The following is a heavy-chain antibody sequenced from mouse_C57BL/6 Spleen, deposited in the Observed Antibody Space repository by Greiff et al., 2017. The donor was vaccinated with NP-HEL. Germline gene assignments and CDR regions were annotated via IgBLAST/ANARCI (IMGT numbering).Heavy chain of an antibody. J-gene: IGHJ1*03. D-gene: IGHD2-4*01. CDR2: ISYDGSN. Sequence: ESGPGLVKPSQSLSLTCSVTGYSITSGSYWNWIRQFPGNTLEWMGYISYDGSNNYNPSLKNRISITRDTSKNQFFLKLNSVTTEDTATYYCAREQDDYPGWYFDVWGTGTTVTVSS. CDR3: AREQDDYPGWYFDV. CDR1: GYSITSGSY. V-gene: IGHV3-6*01.